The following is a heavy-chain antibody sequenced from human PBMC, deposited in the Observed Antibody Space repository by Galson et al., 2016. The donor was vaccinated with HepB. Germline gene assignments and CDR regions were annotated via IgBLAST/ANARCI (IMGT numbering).Heavy chain of an antibody. J-gene: IGHJ6*02. Sequence: CAISGDSFSSNSATWNWIRQSPSRGLEWLGRTYYRSKWYNDYALSVKRRITINPDTSKNQFSLQLNSVTPEDTAVYYCARVRSGYSGYANPYYDGMDVWGQGTTVTVSS. D-gene: IGHD5-12*01. CDR3: ARVRSGYSGYANPYYDGMDV. V-gene: IGHV6-1*01. CDR2: TYYRSKWYN. CDR1: GDSFSSNSAT.